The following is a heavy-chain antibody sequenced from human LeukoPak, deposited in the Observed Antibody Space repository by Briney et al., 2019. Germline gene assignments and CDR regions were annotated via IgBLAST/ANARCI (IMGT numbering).Heavy chain of an antibody. Sequence: PSETLSLTCIVSDGSMSSTDHFWGWIRQPPGKGLEWIGSFYYTGTIFYSPSLESRGTISIDTSKNQFSLKIRSVTAADTAVYYCARQGVVPNKAGWYFDLCGRGALVTVSS. CDR2: FYYTGTI. CDR1: DGSMSSTDHF. CDR3: ARQGVVPNKAGWYFDL. D-gene: IGHD3-10*01. J-gene: IGHJ2*01. V-gene: IGHV4-39*01.